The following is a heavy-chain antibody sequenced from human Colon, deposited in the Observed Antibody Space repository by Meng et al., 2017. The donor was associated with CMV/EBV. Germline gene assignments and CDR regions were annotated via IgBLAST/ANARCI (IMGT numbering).Heavy chain of an antibody. Sequence: SFSGYYWSWIRQPPGKGLEWIGEINHSGSTNYNPSLKRRVTISVDTSKNQFSLKLSSVTAADTAVYYCARGRRVVVPAAMGSYFDYWGQGTLVTVSS. J-gene: IGHJ4*02. CDR1: SFSGYY. CDR3: ARGRRVVVPAAMGSYFDY. D-gene: IGHD2-2*01. V-gene: IGHV4-34*01. CDR2: INHSGST.